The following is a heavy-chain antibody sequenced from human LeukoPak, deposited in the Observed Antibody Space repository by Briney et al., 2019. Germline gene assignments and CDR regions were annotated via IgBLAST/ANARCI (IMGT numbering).Heavy chain of an antibody. Sequence: SETLSLTCTVSGGSISSYYWSWIRQPAGKGLEWIGRIYTSGSTNYNPSLKSRVTMSVDTSKNQFSLKLSSVTTADTAVYCCAGQNRRAAIQDTPTLDYWGQGTLVTVSS. V-gene: IGHV4-4*07. J-gene: IGHJ4*02. CDR2: IYTSGST. D-gene: IGHD2-2*02. CDR3: AGQNRRAAIQDTPTLDY. CDR1: GGSISSYY.